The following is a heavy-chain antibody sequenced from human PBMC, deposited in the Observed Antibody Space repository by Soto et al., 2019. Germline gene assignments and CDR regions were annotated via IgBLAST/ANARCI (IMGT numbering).Heavy chain of an antibody. CDR2: IYYSGST. CDR3: ARGIAVAGTVTFDY. V-gene: IGHV4-30-4*01. D-gene: IGHD6-19*01. CDR1: GGSISSGDYY. Sequence: QVQLQESGPGLVKPSQTLSLTCTVSGGSISSGDYYWSWFRQPPGKGLQWIGYIYYSGSTYYNPSLKSRVTISVDTSKNQFSLKLSSVTAADTAVYYCARGIAVAGTVTFDYWGQGTLVTVSS. J-gene: IGHJ4*02.